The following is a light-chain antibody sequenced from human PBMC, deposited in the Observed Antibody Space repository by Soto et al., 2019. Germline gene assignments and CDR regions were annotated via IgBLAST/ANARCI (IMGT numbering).Light chain of an antibody. J-gene: IGKJ1*01. V-gene: IGKV3-20*01. CDR1: QSVSSNH. CDR2: GGS. Sequence: IVLTQSQATLSLSPGERATLSCRASQSVSSNHLAWYQQKPGQAPRLLIYGGSSRATGIPVRFSGSGSETDFTLTITRLEPEDFAVYYCQQYSSSRTFGQGTKVDIK. CDR3: QQYSSSRT.